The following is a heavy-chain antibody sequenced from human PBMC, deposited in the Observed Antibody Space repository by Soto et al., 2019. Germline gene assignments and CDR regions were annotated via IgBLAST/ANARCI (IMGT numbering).Heavy chain of an antibody. CDR3: TTRLYH. J-gene: IGHJ5*02. V-gene: IGHV3-15*07. Sequence: EVQLVEAGGGLVEPGESLRLSCAASGFTFSNAWMHWVRQAPGKGPEWVARIKSKTDGGTIDYAAPVEGRFIISRDDSKSIFYLQMNSLKTEDTAVYFCTTRLYHWGQGTLVTVSS. CDR1: GFTFSNAW. CDR2: IKSKTDGGTI.